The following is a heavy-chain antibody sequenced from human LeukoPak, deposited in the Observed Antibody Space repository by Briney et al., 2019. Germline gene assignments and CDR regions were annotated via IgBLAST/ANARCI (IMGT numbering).Heavy chain of an antibody. J-gene: IGHJ4*02. CDR2: ITPDSGAT. CDR3: ARFCNGNQDFDY. D-gene: IGHD2/OR15-2a*01. CDR1: GYTFTAYF. V-gene: IGHV1-2*02. Sequence: ASVKVSCKSSGYTFTAYFLHWLRQAPGQGLEWMGWITPDSGATKYAQKFQGRVTMTRDTSITTVYMELSRLRPDDTAVYYCARFCNGNQDFDYWGQGTLVTVSS.